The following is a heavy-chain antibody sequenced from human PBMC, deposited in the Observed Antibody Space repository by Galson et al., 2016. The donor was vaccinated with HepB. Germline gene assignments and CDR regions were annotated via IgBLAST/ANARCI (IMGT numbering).Heavy chain of an antibody. CDR1: GFSLTTSGMS. V-gene: IGHV2-70*01. CDR2: IDWDDDT. D-gene: IGHD1-1*01. Sequence: PALVKPTQTLTLTCALSGFSLTTSGMSVSWIRQPPGKALEWLGLIDWDDDTYYTTSLRTRLTISRDTSKNQVVLTMTNMDPVDAATYYCARTRMDNGDAFDIWGQGTMVTVSS. CDR3: ARTRMDNGDAFDI. J-gene: IGHJ3*02.